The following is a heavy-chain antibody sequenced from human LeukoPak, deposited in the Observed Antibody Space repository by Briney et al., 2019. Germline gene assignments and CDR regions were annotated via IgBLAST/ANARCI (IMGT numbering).Heavy chain of an antibody. CDR1: GGFISSYY. CDR2: IYTSGST. D-gene: IGHD1-26*01. V-gene: IGHV4-4*07. Sequence: SETLSLTCTASGGFISSYYWSWIRQPAGKGLEWIGRIYTSGSTNYNPSLKSRVTMSVDTSKNQFSLKLSSVTAADTAVYYCARDGRRWELPRFDYWGQGSLVTVSS. CDR3: ARDGRRWELPRFDY. J-gene: IGHJ4*02.